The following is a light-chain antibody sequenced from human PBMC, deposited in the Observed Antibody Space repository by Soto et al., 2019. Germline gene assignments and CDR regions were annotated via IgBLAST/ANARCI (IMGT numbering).Light chain of an antibody. J-gene: IGKJ1*01. CDR2: DAS. Sequence: MTQSPATLSVSPGGRATLSCRASQSISTWMAWYQQKPGKAPKLLVYDASTLQSGVASRFSGSGSGTEFTLIISGLQPDDSATYYCQQYTNTNNPWMFGQGTKVEI. CDR1: QSISTW. CDR3: QQYTNTNNPWM. V-gene: IGKV1-5*01.